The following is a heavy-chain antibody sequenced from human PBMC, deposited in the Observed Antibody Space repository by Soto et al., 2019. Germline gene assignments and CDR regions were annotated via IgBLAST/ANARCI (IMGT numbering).Heavy chain of an antibody. D-gene: IGHD3-22*01. CDR1: GFTFSDYY. V-gene: IGHV3-11*01. CDR2: ISSSGSTI. J-gene: IGHJ3*02. Sequence: GGSLRLSCAASGFTFSDYYMSWIRQAPGKGLEWVSYISSSGSTIYYADSVKGRFTISRDNAKNSLYLQMKSLRAEDTAVYYCARGRKRPTITMIVVVITTAHAFDIWGQGTMVTVSS. CDR3: ARGRKRPTITMIVVVITTAHAFDI.